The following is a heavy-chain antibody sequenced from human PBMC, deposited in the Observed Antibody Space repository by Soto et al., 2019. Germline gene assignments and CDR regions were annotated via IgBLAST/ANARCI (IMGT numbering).Heavy chain of an antibody. V-gene: IGHV3-23*01. J-gene: IGHJ4*02. D-gene: IGHD2-15*01. CDR2: ISTSGDRT. Sequence: GGSLRLSCVVSGFTFIRSAMSWVRQAPWKGLEWVSGISTSGDRTYYADSVKGRFTISRDNSKNTLYLQMSSLRAEDTAVYYCAKRWCEGCYYHYYLAYWGQGALVTVAS. CDR3: AKRWCEGCYYHYYLAY. CDR1: GFTFIRSA.